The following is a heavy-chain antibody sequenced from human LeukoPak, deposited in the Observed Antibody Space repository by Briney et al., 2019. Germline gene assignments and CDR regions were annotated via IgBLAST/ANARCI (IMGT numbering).Heavy chain of an antibody. D-gene: IGHD1-26*01. CDR2: IKTDGSNT. V-gene: IGHV3-74*01. Sequence: GGSLRLSCAASGFTFSSYWMHWVRQAPGKGLVWVSRIKTDGSNTNYADSVKGRFTISRDNAKNTLYLQMSSLRAEDTAVYYCARSLYSGSYYGYWGQGTLVTVSS. J-gene: IGHJ4*02. CDR1: GFTFSSYW. CDR3: ARSLYSGSYYGY.